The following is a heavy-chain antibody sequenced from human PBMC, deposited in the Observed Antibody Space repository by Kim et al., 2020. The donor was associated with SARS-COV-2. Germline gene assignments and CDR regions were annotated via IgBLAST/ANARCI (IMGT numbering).Heavy chain of an antibody. V-gene: IGHV3-48*03. J-gene: IGHJ4*02. Sequence: GGSLRLSCAASGFTFSSYEMNWVRQAPGKGLEWVSYISSSGSTIYYADSVKGRFTISRDNAKNSLYLQMNSLRAEDTAVYYCARDYGYSYGQAWFDYWGQGTLVTVSS. CDR1: GFTFSSYE. CDR2: ISSSGSTI. CDR3: ARDYGYSYGQAWFDY. D-gene: IGHD5-18*01.